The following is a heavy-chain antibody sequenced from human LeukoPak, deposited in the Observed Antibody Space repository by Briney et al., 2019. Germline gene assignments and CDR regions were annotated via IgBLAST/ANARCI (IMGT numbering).Heavy chain of an antibody. D-gene: IGHD3-22*01. J-gene: IGHJ4*02. CDR3: AKLQDFYDNSGYSYFDN. CDR2: ITGNALNT. V-gene: IGHV3-23*01. CDR1: GFTFSNYA. Sequence: PGGSLRLSCAVSGFTFSNYAMSWVRQAPGKGLEWVSSITGNALNTYQADFIKGRFTISRDDSKNTLYLHLSSLRVEDTAVYYCAKLQDFYDNSGYSYFDNWGQGTLVTVSS.